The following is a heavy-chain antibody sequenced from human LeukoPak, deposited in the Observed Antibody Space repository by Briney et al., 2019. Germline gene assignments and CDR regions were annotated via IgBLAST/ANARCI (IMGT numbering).Heavy chain of an antibody. CDR3: AREPPRGTDAFDI. CDR2: INPNSGGT. D-gene: IGHD1-26*01. J-gene: IGHJ3*02. V-gene: IGHV1-2*02. CDR1: GYTFTGYY. Sequence: ASVKVSCKASGYTFTGYYMHWVRQAPGQGLEWMGWINPNSGGTNYAQKLQGRVTMTTDTSTSTAYMELRSLRSDDTAVYYCAREPPRGTDAFDIWGQGTMVTVSS.